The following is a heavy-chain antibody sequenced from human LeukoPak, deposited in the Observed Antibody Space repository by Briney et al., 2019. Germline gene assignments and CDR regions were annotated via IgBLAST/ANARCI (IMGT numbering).Heavy chain of an antibody. Sequence: GGSLRLSCAASGFTFSNYAMHWVRQAPGKGLEWVAAVSYDGGTQYYADSMKGRFTISRDNSKNILFLQMNSLRAEDTAVYHCARVQGMRQIWIPFDYWGRGTLVTVSS. CDR2: VSYDGGTQ. CDR1: GFTFSNYA. J-gene: IGHJ4*02. CDR3: ARVQGMRQIWIPFDY. D-gene: IGHD2-2*03. V-gene: IGHV3-30-3*01.